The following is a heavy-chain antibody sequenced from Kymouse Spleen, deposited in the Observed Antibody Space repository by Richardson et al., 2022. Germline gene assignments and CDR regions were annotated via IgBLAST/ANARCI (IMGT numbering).Heavy chain of an antibody. D-gene: IGHD3-10*01. CDR3: ARGRGSGSYTLDY. CDR1: GFTFSSYW. CDR2: IKQDGSEK. V-gene: IGHV3-7*01. J-gene: IGHJ4*02. Sequence: EVQLVESGGGLVQPGGSLRLSCAASGFTFSSYWMSWVRQAPGKGLEWVANIKQDGSEKYYVDSVKGRFTISRDNAKNSLYLQMNSLRAEDTAVYYCARGRGSGSYTLDYWGQGTLVTVSS.